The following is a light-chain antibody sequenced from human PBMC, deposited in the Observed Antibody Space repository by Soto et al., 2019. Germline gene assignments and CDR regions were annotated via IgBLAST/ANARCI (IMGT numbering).Light chain of an antibody. CDR3: QQYNNWPPMST. Sequence: EIVMTQSTATLSVSPGERATLSCRASQRVSSNLAWYQQKPGQDPRLLIYGASTRATSIPARFSGSGSGTEFTLTISSLQYKDFAVYYCQQYNNWPPMSTFGQGTKLKIK. CDR2: GAS. CDR1: QRVSSN. J-gene: IGKJ2*01. V-gene: IGKV3-15*01.